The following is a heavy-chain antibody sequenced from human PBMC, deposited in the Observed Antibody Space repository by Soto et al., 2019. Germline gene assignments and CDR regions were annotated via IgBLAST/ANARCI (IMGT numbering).Heavy chain of an antibody. CDR1: GGSISSGGYY. CDR2: IYYSGST. CDR3: PRDGYILLGVVDV. D-gene: IGHD3-10*01. Sequence: QVQLQESGPGLVKPSQTLSLTCTVSGGSISSGGYYWSWIRQHPGKGLAWIGYIYYSGSTYYNPSLKSLVTISVEPSKNQFSLKLSSVTAADTAVYYCPRDGYILLGVVDVWGQGTTVTVSS. V-gene: IGHV4-31*01. J-gene: IGHJ6*02.